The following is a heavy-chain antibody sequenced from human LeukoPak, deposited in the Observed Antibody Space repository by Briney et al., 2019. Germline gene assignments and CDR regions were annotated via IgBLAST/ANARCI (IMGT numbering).Heavy chain of an antibody. D-gene: IGHD4-23*01. V-gene: IGHV1-18*01. CDR1: GYTFTTYG. CDR3: ARADYGGNPDY. Sequence: ASVKVSCKASGYTFTTYGITWVRQAPGQGLEWMGWISGYNGNTIYAQKLQGRVTMTTDTSTSTAYMGLRSLRSDHTPVYSCARADYGGNPDYWGQGPLVTVSS. CDR2: ISGYNGNT. J-gene: IGHJ4*02.